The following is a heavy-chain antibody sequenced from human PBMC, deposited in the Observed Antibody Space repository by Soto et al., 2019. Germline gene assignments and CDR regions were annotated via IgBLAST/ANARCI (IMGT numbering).Heavy chain of an antibody. CDR3: AREYYYNMDV. J-gene: IGHJ6*02. V-gene: IGHV3-11*05. CDR1: GFTFRDYY. Sequence: QVQLVESGGGLVRPGGSLRLSCEASGFTFRDYYMTWFRQAPGKGLEWLSYIDSSTKYTNYADSVKGRFTISRDNAKNSLYLQMNSLRADDPGVYYCAREYYYNMDVWGQGTMVTVSS. CDR2: IDSSTKYT.